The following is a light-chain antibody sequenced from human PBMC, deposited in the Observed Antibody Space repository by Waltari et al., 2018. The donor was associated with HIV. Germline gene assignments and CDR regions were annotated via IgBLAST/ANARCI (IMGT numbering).Light chain of an antibody. CDR1: SSDVGGYNY. CDR2: DVT. CDR3: ISYTSSSTLV. Sequence: QSALTQPASVSGSPGQSITVSCTGTSSDVGGYNYVSWYQQHPGKAPKLMISDVTYRSSGGTNRCSGPKSGNMASLTISGLQAEDEADYYCISYTSSSTLVFGGGTKVTVL. J-gene: IGLJ2*01. V-gene: IGLV2-14*03.